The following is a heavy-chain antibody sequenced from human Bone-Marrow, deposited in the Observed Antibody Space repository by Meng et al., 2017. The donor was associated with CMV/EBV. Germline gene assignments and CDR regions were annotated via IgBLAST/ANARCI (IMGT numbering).Heavy chain of an antibody. CDR3: ARDTYSSSWFYLAY. J-gene: IGHJ4*02. D-gene: IGHD6-13*01. V-gene: IGHV3-30*04. CDR1: GFTFSSYA. CDR2: ISYDGSNK. Sequence: GESLKISCAASGFTFSSYAMSWVRQAPGKGLEWVAVISYDGSNKYYADSVKGRFTISRDNSKNTLYLQMNSLRAEDTAVYYCARDTYSSSWFYLAYWGPGKLVNVAA.